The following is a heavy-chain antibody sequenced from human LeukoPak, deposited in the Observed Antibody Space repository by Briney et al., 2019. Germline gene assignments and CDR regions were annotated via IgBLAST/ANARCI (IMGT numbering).Heavy chain of an antibody. D-gene: IGHD3-22*01. CDR2: ISSSSSTI. CDR1: GFTFSSYS. V-gene: IGHV3-48*04. Sequence: PGGSLRLSCAASGFTFSSYSMNWVRQAPGKGLEWVSYISSSSSTIYYADSVKGRFTISRNNAKNSLYLQMNSLRAEDTAVYYCARDLLGRGYYPYYYGMDVWGHGTTVTVSS. CDR3: ARDLLGRGYYPYYYGMDV. J-gene: IGHJ6*02.